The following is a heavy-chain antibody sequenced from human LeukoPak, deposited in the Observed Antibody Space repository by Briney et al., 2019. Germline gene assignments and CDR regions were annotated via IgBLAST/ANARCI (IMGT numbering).Heavy chain of an antibody. CDR2: ISNSSSIK. V-gene: IGHV3-48*01. CDR1: GFTFSSDS. J-gene: IGHJ6*02. Sequence: GGSLRLSCAVSGFTFSSDSMNWLRQAPGKGLEWVSYISNSSSIKQYADSAKGRFTISRDNSKNTLYLQMNSLRAEDTALYYCARGAGAYNYYAMDVWGQGTAVTVSS. D-gene: IGHD6-19*01. CDR3: ARGAGAYNYYAMDV.